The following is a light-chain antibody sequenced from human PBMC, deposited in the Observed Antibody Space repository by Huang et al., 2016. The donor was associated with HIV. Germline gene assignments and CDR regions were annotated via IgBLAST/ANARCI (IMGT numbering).Light chain of an antibody. J-gene: IGKJ3*01. CDR2: DAS. CDR1: QSVSSY. CDR3: QQRSNWPGIT. V-gene: IGKV3-11*01. Sequence: EIVLTQYPATLSLSPGERATLSCRASQSVSSYLAWYQQKPGQAPRLLIYDASNRATGIPARFSGSGSGTDFTLTISSLEPEDFAVYYCQQRSNWPGITLGPGTKVDIK.